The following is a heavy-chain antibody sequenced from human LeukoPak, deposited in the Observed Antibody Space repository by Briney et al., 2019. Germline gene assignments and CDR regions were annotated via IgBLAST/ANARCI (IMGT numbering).Heavy chain of an antibody. CDR3: ATAVVNRGFDY. J-gene: IGHJ4*02. V-gene: IGHV1-8*03. Sequence: ASVKVSCKASGYTFTGYYMHWVRQAPGQGLEWMGWMNPNSGNTGYAQKFQGRVTITRNTSISTAYMELSSLRSEDTAVYYCATAVVNRGFDYWGQGTLVTVSS. D-gene: IGHD3-22*01. CDR2: MNPNSGNT. CDR1: GYTFTGYY.